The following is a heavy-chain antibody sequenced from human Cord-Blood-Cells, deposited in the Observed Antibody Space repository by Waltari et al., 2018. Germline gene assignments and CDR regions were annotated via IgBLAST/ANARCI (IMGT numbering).Heavy chain of an antibody. CDR2: IYPGDSDT. Sequence: EVQLVQSGAEVNKPGESLKISCKGSGYSFTSYWIGWVRQMPGKGLEWMGIIYPGDSDTRYSPSFQGQVTISADKPISTAYLQWSSLKASDTAMYYCARRRGYSSSSNWFDPWGQGTLVTVSS. J-gene: IGHJ5*02. D-gene: IGHD6-6*01. V-gene: IGHV5-51*01. CDR1: GYSFTSYW. CDR3: ARRRGYSSSSNWFDP.